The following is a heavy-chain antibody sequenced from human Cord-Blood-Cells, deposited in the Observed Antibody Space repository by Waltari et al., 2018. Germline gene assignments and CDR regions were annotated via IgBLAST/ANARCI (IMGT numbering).Heavy chain of an antibody. CDR2: INHSGST. CDR3: VRLGVVVPAAQRLYYFDY. Sequence: QVQLQQWGAGLLKPSETLSLTCAVYGGSFSGYYWSWIRQPPGKGLEWSGEINHSGSTNHNPSLKSRVTISVDTSKNQFSLKLSSVTAADTAVYYCVRLGVVVPAAQRLYYFDYWGQGTLVTVSS. D-gene: IGHD2-2*01. CDR1: GGSFSGYY. V-gene: IGHV4-34*01. J-gene: IGHJ4*02.